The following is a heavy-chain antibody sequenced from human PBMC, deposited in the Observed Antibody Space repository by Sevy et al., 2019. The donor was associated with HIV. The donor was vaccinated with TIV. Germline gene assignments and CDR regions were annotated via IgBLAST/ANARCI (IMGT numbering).Heavy chain of an antibody. J-gene: IGHJ6*02. Sequence: ASVKVSCKASGYTFTSYDINWVRQATGQGLEWMGWMNPNSGNTGYAQKFQGRVTMTRNTSISTAYMELSSLRSEDTAVYYCARGGHYSSSSGGSYYYYYYGLDVWGQGTTVTVSS. CDR2: MNPNSGNT. V-gene: IGHV1-8*01. CDR1: GYTFTSYD. CDR3: ARGGHYSSSSGGSYYYYYYGLDV. D-gene: IGHD6-6*01.